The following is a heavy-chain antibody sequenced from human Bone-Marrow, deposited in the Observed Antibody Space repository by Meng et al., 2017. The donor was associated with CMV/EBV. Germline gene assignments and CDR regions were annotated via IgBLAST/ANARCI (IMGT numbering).Heavy chain of an antibody. CDR1: GFSVSDTY. CDR3: AREQSGSYGLDV. Sequence: GESLKISCVASGFSVSDTYMSWVRQAPGKGLEWVSVIYSGGSTYYADSVKGRFTISRDNSKNTLYLQMNSLRAEDTAVYYCAREQSGSYGLDVWGQGTTVTVSS. CDR2: IYSGGST. V-gene: IGHV3-53*01. J-gene: IGHJ6*02. D-gene: IGHD1-26*01.